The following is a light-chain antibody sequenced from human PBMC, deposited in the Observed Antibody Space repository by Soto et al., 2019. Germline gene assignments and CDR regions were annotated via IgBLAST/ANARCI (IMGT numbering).Light chain of an antibody. J-gene: IGLJ1*01. V-gene: IGLV1-40*01. CDR3: SSYTSTTTLYI. CDR2: GNN. CDR1: SSNIGAGYD. Sequence: QSVLTQPPSVSGAPGQRVTISCTGSSSNIGAGYDVHYYQQLPGRAPKLLIYGNNNRPSGVPDRFSGSKSGTSASLAITGLRAEDEADYYCSSYTSTTTLYIFGTGTKLTVL.